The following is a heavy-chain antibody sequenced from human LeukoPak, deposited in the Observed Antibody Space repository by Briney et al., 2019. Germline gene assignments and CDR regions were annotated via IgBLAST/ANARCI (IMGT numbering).Heavy chain of an antibody. CDR1: GGSITSSH. CDR2: VHHSGTS. CDR3: ARESFYDYGDGGSYFYYLDV. D-gene: IGHD4-17*01. V-gene: IGHV4-59*12. J-gene: IGHJ6*03. Sequence: SETLSLTCTVSGGSITSSHWSWVRRSPGKGLEWIRYVHHSGTSSYNPSLESRVTISLDTSKSQFSLTLESVTAADTAVYYCARESFYDYGDGGSYFYYLDVWGKGTTVIVSS.